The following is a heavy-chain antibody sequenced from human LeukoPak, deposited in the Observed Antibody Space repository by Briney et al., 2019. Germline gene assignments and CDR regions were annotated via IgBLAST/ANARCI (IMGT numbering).Heavy chain of an antibody. D-gene: IGHD3-22*01. CDR3: AKGAVVVITS. Sequence: GGSLRLSCAASGLTFDDYAMHWVRHAPGKGLEWVPLISGDGGSTYYADSVKGRFTIYRDNSKNSLYLQTNRPRTEDTALYYCAKGAVVVITSWGQGTLVTVSS. V-gene: IGHV3-43*02. CDR1: GLTFDDYA. J-gene: IGHJ5*02. CDR2: ISGDGGST.